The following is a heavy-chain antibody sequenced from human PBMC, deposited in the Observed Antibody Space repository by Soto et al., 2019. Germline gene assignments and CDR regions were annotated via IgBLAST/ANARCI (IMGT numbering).Heavy chain of an antibody. D-gene: IGHD3-3*01. CDR2: MHDSGTP. CDR1: GASFTSGDYY. V-gene: IGHV4-30-4*01. CDR3: ARGVLYDLWSGLFA. Sequence: QAQLQTSGPWLVRPSKTLSLSCSVSGASFTSGDYYWNWIRQTPGTGMEWLGYMHDSGTPSYNASLKCRVTISSDTCKNQFSLKLTSVSAADTAVYFCARGVLYDLWSGLFAWGQGSRVTVS. J-gene: IGHJ5*02.